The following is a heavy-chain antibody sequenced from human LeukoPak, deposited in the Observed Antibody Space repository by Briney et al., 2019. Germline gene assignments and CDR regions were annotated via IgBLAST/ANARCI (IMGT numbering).Heavy chain of an antibody. CDR1: GDSVSRDNTA. CDR2: KYYRSKWYN. Sequence: SQTLSVTCAISGDSVSRDNTAWNWIRHSPSRGLEWLGRKYYRSKWYNEYALPVRSRITINPDTSKNQFSLQLNSVTPEDTAVYYCASSRSGGLDWFDPWGQGTLVTVSS. V-gene: IGHV6-1*01. D-gene: IGHD1-26*01. J-gene: IGHJ5*02. CDR3: ASSRSGGLDWFDP.